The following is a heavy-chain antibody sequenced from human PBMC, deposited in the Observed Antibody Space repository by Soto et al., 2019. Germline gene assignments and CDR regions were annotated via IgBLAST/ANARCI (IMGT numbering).Heavy chain of an antibody. CDR2: INNSGST. D-gene: IGHD3-16*01. Sequence: KPAETLSLTCAVCVGSFSGYYWSWIRQPPGKGLELIGEINNSGSTNYNPSLKSRVTISVDTSKNQFSLKLSSVTAADTAVYYCASGGLDYWGKGTLV. CDR1: VGSFSGYY. CDR3: ASGGLDY. J-gene: IGHJ4*02. V-gene: IGHV4-34*01.